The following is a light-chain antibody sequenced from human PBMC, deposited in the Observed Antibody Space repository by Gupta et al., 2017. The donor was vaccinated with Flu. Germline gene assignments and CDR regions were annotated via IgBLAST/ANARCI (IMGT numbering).Light chain of an antibody. CDR2: AAS. J-gene: IGKJ1*01. CDR3: QQSYSLWT. CDR1: QSISSY. Sequence: IKMTQSPSSRSASVGDRVTITCRASQSISSYLNWYQQKPGKAPKLLIYAASSLQSGVPSRFSGSGSGTDFTLTISSLQPEDFATYYCQQSYSLWTFGQGTKVEIK. V-gene: IGKV1-39*01.